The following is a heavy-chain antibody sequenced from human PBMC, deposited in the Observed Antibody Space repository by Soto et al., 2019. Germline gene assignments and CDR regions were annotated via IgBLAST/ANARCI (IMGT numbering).Heavy chain of an antibody. CDR3: ATAGYYDSSGYYYGPFDY. D-gene: IGHD3-22*01. CDR2: FDPEDGET. V-gene: IGHV1-24*01. J-gene: IGHJ4*02. Sequence: ASVKVSCKVSGYTLTELSMHRVRQAPGKGLEWMGGFDPEDGETIYAQKFQGRVTMTEDTSTDTAYMELSSLRSEDTAVYYCATAGYYDSSGYYYGPFDYWGQGTLVTVSS. CDR1: GYTLTELS.